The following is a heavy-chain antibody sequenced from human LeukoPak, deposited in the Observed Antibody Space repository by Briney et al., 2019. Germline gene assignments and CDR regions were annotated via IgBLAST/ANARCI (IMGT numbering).Heavy chain of an antibody. V-gene: IGHV4-34*01. CDR2: INHSGSA. CDR1: GGSFSGYY. Sequence: TSETLSLTCAVSGGSFSGYYWTWLRQPPGKGLEWIGEINHSGSANYNPSLKSRVTISLDTSKNQFSLNLSSVTAADTAVYYCARGQGTVTTHWGQGTLVTVSS. D-gene: IGHD4-17*01. CDR3: ARGQGTVTTH. J-gene: IGHJ4*02.